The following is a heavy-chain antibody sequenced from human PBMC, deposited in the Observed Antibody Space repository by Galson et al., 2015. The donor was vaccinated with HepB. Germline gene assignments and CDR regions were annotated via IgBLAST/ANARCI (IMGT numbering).Heavy chain of an antibody. J-gene: IGHJ4*02. CDR3: ARLLGGYVYFDY. D-gene: IGHD5-12*01. Sequence: ETLSLTCTVSGGSISSSSYYWGWIRQPPGKGLEWIGSIYYSGSTYYNPSLKSRVTISVDTSKNQFSLKLSSVTAADTAVYYCARLLGGYVYFDYWGQGTLVTVSS. CDR1: GGSISSSSYY. V-gene: IGHV4-39*01. CDR2: IYYSGST.